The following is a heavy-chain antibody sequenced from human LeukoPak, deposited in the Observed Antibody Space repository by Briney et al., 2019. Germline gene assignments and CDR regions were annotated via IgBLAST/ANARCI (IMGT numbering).Heavy chain of an antibody. D-gene: IGHD3-16*01. J-gene: IGHJ3*02. CDR2: INSVGGST. V-gene: IGHV3-74*01. CDR1: GFIFSTYW. CDR3: ARVRDYDYVWGRREDAFDI. Sequence: PGGSLRLSCTASGFIFSTYWMHWVRQAPGKGLVWVSRINSVGGSTNYADSVKGRFTISRDNAKNMLYLQMNSLRAEDTAVYYCARVRDYDYVWGRREDAFDIWGQGTMVTVSS.